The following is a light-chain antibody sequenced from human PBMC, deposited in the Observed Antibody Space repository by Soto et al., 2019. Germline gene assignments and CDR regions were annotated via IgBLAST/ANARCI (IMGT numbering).Light chain of an antibody. CDR1: QGISTW. Sequence: DIQMTQSPSSVSASVGDRVTITCRASQGISTWLAWYQQKPGKAPKLLIYDASNLETGVPSRFSGSGSGTEFTFTISSLQPEDIATYFCQQFDDVPLSFGPGTTVEIK. CDR2: DAS. CDR3: QQFDDVPLS. V-gene: IGKV1-33*01. J-gene: IGKJ3*01.